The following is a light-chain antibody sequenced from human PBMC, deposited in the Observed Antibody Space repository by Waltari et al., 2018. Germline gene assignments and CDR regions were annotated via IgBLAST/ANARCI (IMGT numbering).Light chain of an antibody. CDR2: TND. CDR1: TSNIGSAA. V-gene: IGLV1-44*01. J-gene: IGLJ3*02. CDR3: AAWDDSLDKWL. Sequence: QSVLTQPPSASGTPGQRVTISCSGSTSNIGSAAVNWYQQIPGTAPTLLFHTNDQRPSGVPDRFSGSKSGTSASLAISGLQSEDEADYYCAAWDDSLDKWLFGGGTKVTVL.